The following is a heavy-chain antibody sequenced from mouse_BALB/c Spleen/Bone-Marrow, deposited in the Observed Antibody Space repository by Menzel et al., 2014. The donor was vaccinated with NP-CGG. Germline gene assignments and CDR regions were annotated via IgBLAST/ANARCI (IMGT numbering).Heavy chain of an antibody. D-gene: IGHD1-2*01. CDR3: ARQGYGYVDFDV. CDR1: GFAFSSYD. V-gene: IGHV5-12-1*01. Sequence: EVHLVESGGGLVKPGGSLKLSCAASGFAFSSYDMSWVRQTPEKRLEWVAYISSGGGSTYYPDTVKGRFTISRDNAKNTLYLQMSSLKSEDTAMYYCARQGYGYVDFDVRGAGTTVTVSS. J-gene: IGHJ1*01. CDR2: ISSGGGST.